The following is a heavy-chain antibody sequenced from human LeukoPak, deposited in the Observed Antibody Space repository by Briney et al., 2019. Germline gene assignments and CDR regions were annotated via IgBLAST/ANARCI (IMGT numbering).Heavy chain of an antibody. V-gene: IGHV4-61*01. CDR2: IYYSGST. Sequence: SETLSLTCTVSGGSVSSGSYYWSWIRQPPGKGLEWIGYIYYSGSTNYNPSLKSRVTISVDTSKNQFSLKLSSVTAADTAVYYCARERSPTKTFDYWGQGTLVTVSS. CDR3: ARERSPTKTFDY. J-gene: IGHJ4*02. CDR1: GGSVSSGSYY. D-gene: IGHD5-12*01.